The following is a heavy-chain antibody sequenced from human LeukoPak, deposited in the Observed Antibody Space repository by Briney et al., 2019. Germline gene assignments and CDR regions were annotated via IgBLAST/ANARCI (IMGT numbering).Heavy chain of an antibody. CDR3: AKEQSAYSGPRWYAFDI. Sequence: GGSLRLSCAASGFTFSRFGMHWFRQAPGKGLEWVAVISYDGSNKYCADSVKGRFTISRDNSKNTLYLQMNSLRAEDTAVYYCAKEQSAYSGPRWYAFDIWGRETMVTVSS. J-gene: IGHJ3*02. D-gene: IGHD5-12*01. V-gene: IGHV3-30*18. CDR2: ISYDGSNK. CDR1: GFTFSRFG.